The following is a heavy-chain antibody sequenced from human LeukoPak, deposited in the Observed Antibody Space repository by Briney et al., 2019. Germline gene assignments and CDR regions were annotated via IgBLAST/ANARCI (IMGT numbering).Heavy chain of an antibody. Sequence: GASVKVSCKASGYTFTSYDINWVRQATGQGLEWMGWMNPNSGNTGYAQKFQGRVTITRNTSISTVYMELSSLRSEDTAVYYCARTPRYCSSTSCSYYFDYWGQGTLVTVSS. CDR1: GYTFTSYD. J-gene: IGHJ4*02. CDR2: MNPNSGNT. D-gene: IGHD2-2*01. V-gene: IGHV1-8*03. CDR3: ARTPRYCSSTSCSYYFDY.